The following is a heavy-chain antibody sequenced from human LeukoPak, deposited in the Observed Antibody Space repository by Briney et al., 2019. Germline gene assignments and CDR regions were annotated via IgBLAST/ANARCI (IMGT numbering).Heavy chain of an antibody. CDR3: AAIFGVVKFHY. Sequence: SETLSLTCAVYGGSFSGYYWSWIRQPPGKGLEWIGEINHSGSTNYNPSLKSRVTISVDTSKNQFSLKLSSVTAADTAVYYCAAIFGVVKFHYWGQGTLVTVSS. J-gene: IGHJ4*02. D-gene: IGHD3-3*01. CDR2: INHSGST. CDR1: GGSFSGYY. V-gene: IGHV4-34*01.